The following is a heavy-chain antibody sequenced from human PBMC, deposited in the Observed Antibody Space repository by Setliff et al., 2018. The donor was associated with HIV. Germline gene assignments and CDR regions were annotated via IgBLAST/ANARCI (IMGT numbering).Heavy chain of an antibody. J-gene: IGHJ4*02. CDR1: GGAPSNYA. D-gene: IGHD6-6*01. V-gene: IGHV1-69*06. CDR3: AGGIEYRSNAYVAEYFDL. Sequence: SVKVSCKASGGAPSNYAFSWVRQAPGQGLQWMGGIIPVVDAGTYAQSFQGRVTITADKSTSTINLELTGLRSDDTAVYYCAGGIEYRSNAYVAEYFDLWGQGTLVTVSS. CDR2: IIPVVDAG.